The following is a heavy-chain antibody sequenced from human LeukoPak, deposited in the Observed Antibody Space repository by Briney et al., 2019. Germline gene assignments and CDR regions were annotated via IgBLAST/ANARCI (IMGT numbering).Heavy chain of an antibody. CDR1: GFTVSNNY. CDR3: ARYYSDYGNIDY. Sequence: GGSLRLSCAASGFTVSNNYMSWVRQAPGKGLECVSVLYSGGSTCYADSVKGRFTISRDNSKNTLYLQMNSLRAEDTAVYYCARYYSDYGNIDYWGQGTLVTVSS. J-gene: IGHJ4*02. CDR2: LYSGGST. D-gene: IGHD4-11*01. V-gene: IGHV3-66*01.